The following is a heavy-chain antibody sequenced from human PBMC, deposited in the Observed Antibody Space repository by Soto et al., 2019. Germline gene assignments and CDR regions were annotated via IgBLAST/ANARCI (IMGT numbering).Heavy chain of an antibody. CDR1: AGSLSNYY. D-gene: IGHD3-16*01. Sequence: SETLSLTCSVSAGSLSNYYWTWIRQSPGKGLEWIGEIYHTGSTKYNPSLKSRVAISVDMSKNQFSLTLSSVTPADTAVYYCARGGRGSGLYFLYYFELWGQATLVTVSS. CDR3: ARGGRGSGLYFLYYFEL. J-gene: IGHJ4*02. V-gene: IGHV4-59*01. CDR2: IYHTGST.